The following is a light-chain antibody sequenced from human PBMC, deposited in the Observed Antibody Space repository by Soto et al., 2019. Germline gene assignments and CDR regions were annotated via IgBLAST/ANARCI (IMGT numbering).Light chain of an antibody. V-gene: IGLV1-51*01. CDR2: DNT. CDR3: GTWDNGLTGVV. J-gene: IGLJ2*01. Sequence: QSVLTQPPSLSAAPGQKVSISCSGSSSNIENNSVSWYRQVPGTAPKLLIYDNTRRPPGIPARFSASKSGTSATLAITGLQTGDEAAYFCGTWDNGLTGVVFGGGTKLTVL. CDR1: SSNIENNS.